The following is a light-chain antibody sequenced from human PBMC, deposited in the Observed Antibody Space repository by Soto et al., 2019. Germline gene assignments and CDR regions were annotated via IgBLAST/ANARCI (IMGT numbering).Light chain of an antibody. CDR3: QQSYTTPPA. J-gene: IGKJ1*01. CDR1: QSVSIY. Sequence: DIQMTQSPSSLSASVGDRVTITCRASQSVSIYLNWYQQKPGKAPKLLIYTTSSLQSEVPSRFSGSGSGTDFTLTISSLQPEDFATYYCQQSYTTPPACGQGTKVDVK. V-gene: IGKV1-39*01. CDR2: TTS.